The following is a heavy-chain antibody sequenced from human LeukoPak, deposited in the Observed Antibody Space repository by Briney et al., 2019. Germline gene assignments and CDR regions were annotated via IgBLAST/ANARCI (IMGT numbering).Heavy chain of an antibody. V-gene: IGHV3-23*01. CDR1: GFTLGTYD. J-gene: IGHJ6*02. CDR3: ARDQLLVAGQVVNYYYGMDV. D-gene: IGHD2-15*01. Sequence: GGSLRLSCAASGFTLGTYDMYWVRQAPGKGLECVSSISRSGGSTYYADSVKGRFTISRDNAKNSLYLQMNSLRAEDTAVYYCARDQLLVAGQVVNYYYGMDVWGQGTTVTVSS. CDR2: ISRSGGST.